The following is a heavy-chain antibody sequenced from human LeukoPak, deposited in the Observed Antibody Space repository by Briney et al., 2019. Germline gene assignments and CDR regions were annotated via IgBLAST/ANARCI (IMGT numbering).Heavy chain of an antibody. CDR2: ISYGGDSI. CDR1: GFTFSGFE. D-gene: IGHD1-26*01. CDR3: MRGRPRYGGNYAYY. Sequence: PGGSLRISCAASGFTFSGFEMNWVRQAPGKGLEWLSTISYGGDSIHYADSVQGRFTVFRDNAKISLSLQMNSLRADDTAVYYCMRGRPRYGGNYAYYWGQGTLVTVSS. V-gene: IGHV3-48*03. J-gene: IGHJ4*02.